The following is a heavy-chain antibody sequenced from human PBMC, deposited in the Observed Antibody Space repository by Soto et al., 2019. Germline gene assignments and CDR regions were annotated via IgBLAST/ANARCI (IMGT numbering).Heavy chain of an antibody. CDR1: GFTFSSYG. CDR2: ISYDGSNK. CDR3: VRARSTDGRPDY. D-gene: IGHD6-6*01. V-gene: IGHV3-30*03. Sequence: GGSLRLSCAASGFTFSSYGMHWVRQAPGKGLEWVAVISYDGSNKYYADSVKGRFTISRDNAKNSLFLQLDSLRAEDTAVYFCVRARSTDGRPDYWGQGTLVTVSS. J-gene: IGHJ4*02.